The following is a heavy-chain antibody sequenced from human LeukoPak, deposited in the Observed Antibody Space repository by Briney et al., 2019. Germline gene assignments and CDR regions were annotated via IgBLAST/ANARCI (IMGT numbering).Heavy chain of an antibody. CDR3: ARDYYGSGSYYTIKGYFDY. J-gene: IGHJ4*02. CDR1: GFTFSSYA. Sequence: PGGSLRLSCAASGFTFSSYAMHWVRQAPGKGLEWVAVISYDGSNKYYADSVKGRFTISRDNSKNTLYLRMNSLRAEDTAVYYCARDYYGSGSYYTIKGYFDYWGQGTLVTVSS. D-gene: IGHD3-10*01. CDR2: ISYDGSNK. V-gene: IGHV3-30*04.